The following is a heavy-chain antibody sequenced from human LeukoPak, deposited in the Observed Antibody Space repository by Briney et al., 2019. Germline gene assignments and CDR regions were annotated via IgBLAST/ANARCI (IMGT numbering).Heavy chain of an antibody. CDR2: LSWNSGSI. J-gene: IGHJ3*02. Sequence: PGRSLRLSCAASGFTFDDYAMHWVRQAPGKGLEWVSGLSWNSGSIGYADAVKGRFTISRDNAKNSLYLQMNSIRAEDMALYYCAKADYYDSSGSIFDIWGQGTMVTVSS. CDR3: AKADYYDSSGSIFDI. D-gene: IGHD3-22*01. CDR1: GFTFDDYA. V-gene: IGHV3-9*03.